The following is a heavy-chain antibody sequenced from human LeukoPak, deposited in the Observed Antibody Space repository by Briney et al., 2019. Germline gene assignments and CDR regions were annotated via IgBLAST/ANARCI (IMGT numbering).Heavy chain of an antibody. CDR2: TYYRSKWYN. CDR1: GDSVSNNGAA. CDR3: ASDGYGDYYFDN. V-gene: IGHV6-1*01. J-gene: IGHJ4*02. D-gene: IGHD4-17*01. Sequence: SQTLSLTCDISGDSVSNNGAAWNWIRQSPSRGLEWLGRTYYRSKWYNDYAVSVKSRITINPDTSKNQFSLQLTSVTPEDTAVYYCASDGYGDYYFDNWGQGTLVTVSS.